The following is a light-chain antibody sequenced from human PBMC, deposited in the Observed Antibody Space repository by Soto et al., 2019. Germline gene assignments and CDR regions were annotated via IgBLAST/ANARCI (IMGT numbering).Light chain of an antibody. CDR2: GAS. CDR3: QQYGSLSWT. Sequence: PCALPLSLPPSARATLSCRASQNVDSNYLAWYQQKPGQAPRIIIFGASGRATGIPDRFSGSGSGTDFTLTISRLEPEDFAVYYCQQYGSLSWTFGQGTKVDIK. V-gene: IGKV3-20*01. CDR1: QNVDSNY. J-gene: IGKJ1*01.